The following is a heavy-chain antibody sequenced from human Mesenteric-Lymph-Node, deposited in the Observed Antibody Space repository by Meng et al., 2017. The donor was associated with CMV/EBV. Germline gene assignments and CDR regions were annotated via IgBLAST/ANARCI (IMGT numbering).Heavy chain of an antibody. V-gene: IGHV4-31*02. CDR1: ISSGGYY. J-gene: IGHJ4*02. D-gene: IGHD3-22*01. CDR3: TRDGKYYDSSGYYSFFDY. Sequence: ISSGGYYWSWIRQHPGKGLEWIGYIYYSGSTYYNPSLKSRVTISVDTSKNQFSLKLSSVTAADTAVYYCTRDGKYYDSSGYYSFFDYWGQGTLVTVSS. CDR2: IYYSGST.